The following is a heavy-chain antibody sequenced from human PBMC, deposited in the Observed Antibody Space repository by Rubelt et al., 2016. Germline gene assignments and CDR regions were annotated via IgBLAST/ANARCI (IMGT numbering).Heavy chain of an antibody. Sequence: VQLVESGGGLVQPGGSLRLSCAASGFTFSSYAMHWVRQAPGKGLEWVAVISYDGSNKYYADSVKGRFTIARDNAKNSLYLQMNSLRAEDTAVYYCAGLDVVVVAATVEDYWGQGTLVTVSS. CDR3: AGLDVVVVAATVEDY. CDR1: GFTFSSYA. D-gene: IGHD2-15*01. J-gene: IGHJ4*02. V-gene: IGHV3-30*04. CDR2: ISYDGSNK.